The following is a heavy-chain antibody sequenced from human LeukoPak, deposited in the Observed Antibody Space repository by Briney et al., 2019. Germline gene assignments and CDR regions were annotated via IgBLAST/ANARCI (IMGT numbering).Heavy chain of an antibody. J-gene: IGHJ4*02. CDR2: IYYSGST. CDR3: ASSPGVAGTI. V-gene: IGHV4-39*01. D-gene: IGHD6-19*01. CDR1: GGSLSSSSYY. Sequence: PSETLSLTCTVSGGSLSSSSYYWGWIRQPPGKGLEWIGSIYYSGSTYYNPSLKSRVTISVDTSKNQFSLKLSSVIAADTAVYYCASSPGVAGTIWGQGTLVTVSS.